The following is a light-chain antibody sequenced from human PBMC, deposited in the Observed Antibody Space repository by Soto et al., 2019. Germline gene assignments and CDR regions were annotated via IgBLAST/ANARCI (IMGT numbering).Light chain of an antibody. CDR3: QQYNKWPPWT. Sequence: DIQMTQSPSSLSASVGDTVTITCRASQSVGTHLSWLQQTPGKAPKLLMYDAVVLLSGVPRRFSGSGSGTDFSLTISSLQPEDFAVYSCQQYNKWPPWTFGQGTKVDIK. CDR2: DAV. CDR1: QSVGTH. V-gene: IGKV1-39*01. J-gene: IGKJ1*01.